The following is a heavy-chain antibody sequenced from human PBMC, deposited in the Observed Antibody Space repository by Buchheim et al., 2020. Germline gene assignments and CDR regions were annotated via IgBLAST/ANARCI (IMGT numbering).Heavy chain of an antibody. V-gene: IGHV3-48*04. CDR1: GFYFSSYG. D-gene: IGHD1-14*01. J-gene: IGHJ4*02. CDR2: IDPSSSIT. Sequence: EVQLVESEGGSVQPGGSLRLSCAASGFYFSSYGMTWVRQAPGKGLEWVSYIDPSSSITYYADSVKGRLTISRDNAKKSLVLQMNSLRAEDTAVYYCARARYNTSPDYWGQGTL. CDR3: ARARYNTSPDY.